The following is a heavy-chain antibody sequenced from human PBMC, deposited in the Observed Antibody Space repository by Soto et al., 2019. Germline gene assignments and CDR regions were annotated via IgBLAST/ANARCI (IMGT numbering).Heavy chain of an antibody. V-gene: IGHV1-46*01. CDR3: ARGPYCSGGSCYHDRVPPSFDY. CDR1: GYTFTSYY. Sequence: ASVKVSCKASGYTFTSYYMHWVRQAPGQGLEWMGIINPSGGSTSYAQKFQGRVTMTRDTSTSTVYMELSSLGSEDTAVYYCARGPYCSGGSCYHDRVPPSFDYWGQGTMVTVSS. D-gene: IGHD2-15*01. J-gene: IGHJ4*02. CDR2: INPSGGST.